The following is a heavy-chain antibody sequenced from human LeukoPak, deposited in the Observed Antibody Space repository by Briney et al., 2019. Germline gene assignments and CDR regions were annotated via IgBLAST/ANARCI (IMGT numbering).Heavy chain of an antibody. D-gene: IGHD5-18*01. J-gene: IGHJ3*02. CDR3: ARDRPPRWGYSCDAFDI. V-gene: IGHV3-48*01. CDR2: ISSSSSTI. CDR1: GFTFSSYA. Sequence: PGRSLRLSCAASGFTFSSYAMHWVRQAPGKGLEWVSYISSSSSTIYYADSVKGRFTISRDNAKNSLYLQMNSLRAEDTAVYYCARDRPPRWGYSCDAFDIWGQGTMVTVSS.